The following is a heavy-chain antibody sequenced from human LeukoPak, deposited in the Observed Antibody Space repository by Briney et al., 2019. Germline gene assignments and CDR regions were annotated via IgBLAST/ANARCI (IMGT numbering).Heavy chain of an antibody. Sequence: GGSLRLSCAASGFTFSSYAMSWVHQAAGKGLEWVSAISGSGGSTYYADSVKGRFTISRDNSKNTLYLQLNSLRAEDTAIYYCAKETAAAGSQEFDYWGQGTLVTVSS. CDR3: AKETAAAGSQEFDY. CDR1: GFTFSSYA. CDR2: ISGSGGST. J-gene: IGHJ4*02. D-gene: IGHD6-13*01. V-gene: IGHV3-23*01.